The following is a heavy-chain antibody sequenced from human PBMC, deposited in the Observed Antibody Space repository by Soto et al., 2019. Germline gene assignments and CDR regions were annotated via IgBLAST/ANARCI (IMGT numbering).Heavy chain of an antibody. D-gene: IGHD1-1*01. Sequence: PSQTLSLTCDISGDSVSSNSAAWNWIRQTPSRGLEWLGRTYYRSKWYINYAVSVKSRITVNPDTSKNQFSLQLNSVTPEDTAVYYCARGSWDDVTGHYHMDVWAQGTTVTVSS. CDR1: GDSVSSNSAA. J-gene: IGHJ6*02. V-gene: IGHV6-1*01. CDR2: TYYRSKWYI. CDR3: ARGSWDDVTGHYHMDV.